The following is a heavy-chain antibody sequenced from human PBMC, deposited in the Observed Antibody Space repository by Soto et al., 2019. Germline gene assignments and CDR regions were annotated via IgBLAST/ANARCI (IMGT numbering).Heavy chain of an antibody. CDR1: GRSITSYY. J-gene: IGHJ4*02. CDR3: ARTYDSNGYANEFDS. V-gene: IGHV4-59*12. Sequence: SETLSLTCSVSGRSITSYYWSWVRQPPGKGLEWIGYIYDNGITSQNPSLKSRVTMSADTSQNQFSLKLTSVTGADTAVYYCARTYDSNGYANEFDSWGQGILVTVSS. CDR2: IYDNGIT. D-gene: IGHD3-22*01.